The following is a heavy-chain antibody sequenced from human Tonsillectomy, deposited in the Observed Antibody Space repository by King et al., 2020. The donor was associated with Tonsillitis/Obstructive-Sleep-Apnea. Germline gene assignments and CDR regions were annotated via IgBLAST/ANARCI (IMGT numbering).Heavy chain of an antibody. J-gene: IGHJ6*03. CDR1: GFIFSAYS. D-gene: IGHD3-3*01. Sequence: VQLVESGGSLARPGGSLRLSCAASGFIFSAYSMNWVRQAPGKGLEWVSYISPSSNAIYYADSVKGLFTISRDNANNSLSLQIYSLRDEDTAVYYCARGTTFTIFGGGGNYYYYMDVWGKGTTVTVSS. CDR2: ISPSSNAI. V-gene: IGHV3-48*02. CDR3: ARGTTFTIFGGGGNYYYYMDV.